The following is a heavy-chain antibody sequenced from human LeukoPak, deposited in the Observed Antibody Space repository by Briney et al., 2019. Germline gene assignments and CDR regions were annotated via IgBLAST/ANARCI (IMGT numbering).Heavy chain of an antibody. CDR1: GFRFSDYW. CDR3: TKDLNHDSSG. V-gene: IGHV3-7*01. J-gene: IGHJ4*02. CDR2: IKTDGSAK. D-gene: IGHD3-22*01. Sequence: PGGSLRLSCAASGFRFSDYWMTWVRQAPGKGLECVANIKTDGSAKYYPDSVKGRFTFSRDNAKNSLYLQMNNMRVEDTAIYYSTKDLNHDSSGGGQETLVTVSS.